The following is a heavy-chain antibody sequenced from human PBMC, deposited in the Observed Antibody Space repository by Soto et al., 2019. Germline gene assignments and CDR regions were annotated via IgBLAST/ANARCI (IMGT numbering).Heavy chain of an antibody. CDR2: INGGNGHT. V-gene: IGHV1-3*01. CDR3: ERGKGMEENYYYYGMDV. CDR1: GYTFSTYA. J-gene: IGHJ6*02. Sequence: ASVKVSCKASGYTFSTYALHWVRQAPGQGLEWMGWINGGNGHTRYSQKFKDRVTISRDTPASTAYMELSGLRSEDTAVHYCERGKGMEENYYYYGMDVWGQGTTVTVSS. D-gene: IGHD1-1*01.